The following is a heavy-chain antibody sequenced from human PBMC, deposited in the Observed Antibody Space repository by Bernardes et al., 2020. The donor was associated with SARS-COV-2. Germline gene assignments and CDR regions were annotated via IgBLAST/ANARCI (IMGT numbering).Heavy chain of an antibody. Sequence: GGSLRLSCAASGFTFSSYAMSWVRQAPGKGLEWVSAISGSGGSTYYADSVKGRFTISRDNSKNTLYLQMNSLRAEDTAVYYCGKAPCSGGSCYSGEFDYRGQGTLVTVSS. V-gene: IGHV3-23*01. CDR2: ISGSGGST. CDR1: GFTFSSYA. CDR3: GKAPCSGGSCYSGEFDY. D-gene: IGHD2-15*01. J-gene: IGHJ4*02.